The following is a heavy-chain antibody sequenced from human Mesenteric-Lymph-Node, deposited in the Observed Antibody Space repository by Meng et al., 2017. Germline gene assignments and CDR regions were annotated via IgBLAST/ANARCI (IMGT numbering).Heavy chain of an antibody. D-gene: IGHD3-10*01. V-gene: IGHV3-20*04. CDR1: GFTFDDYG. J-gene: IGHJ4*02. CDR3: ARVEGYYGSGSYYRYYFDY. Sequence: GSLRLSCAASGFTFDDYGMSWVRQAPGKGLEWVSGINWNGGSTGYADSVKGRFTISRDNAKNSLYLQMNSLRAEDTALYYCARVEGYYGSGSYYRYYFDYWGQGTLVTVSS. CDR2: INWNGGST.